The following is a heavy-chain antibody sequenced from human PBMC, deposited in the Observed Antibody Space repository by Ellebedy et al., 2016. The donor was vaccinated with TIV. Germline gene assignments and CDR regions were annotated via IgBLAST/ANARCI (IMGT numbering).Heavy chain of an antibody. CDR1: GYTFTNYY. CDR3: ARAPLSVVFYGMDV. Sequence: AASVKVSCKESGYTFTNYYMNWVRQAPGQGLEWMGIINPGGGGTSYAQKFQGRVTMTRDTSTSTVYMELSSLSSEDTALYYCARAPLSVVFYGMDVWGQGTTVTVSS. J-gene: IGHJ6*02. V-gene: IGHV1-46*01. D-gene: IGHD2-2*01. CDR2: INPGGGGT.